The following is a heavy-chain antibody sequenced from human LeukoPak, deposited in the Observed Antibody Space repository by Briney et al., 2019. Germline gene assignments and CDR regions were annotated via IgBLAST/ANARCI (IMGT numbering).Heavy chain of an antibody. D-gene: IGHD2-8*01. CDR1: GFTFSSFG. Sequence: SGGSLRLSCAASGFTFSSFGVHWVRQAPGKGLEWVAFIRFDESNRSYADSLKGRFTISRDNSKNTLYLQMSSLRAEDAALYYCVKDSTMEGYYYYYLDVWGKGTTVTVSS. CDR3: VKDSTMEGYYYYYLDV. V-gene: IGHV3-30*02. CDR2: IRFDESNR. J-gene: IGHJ6*03.